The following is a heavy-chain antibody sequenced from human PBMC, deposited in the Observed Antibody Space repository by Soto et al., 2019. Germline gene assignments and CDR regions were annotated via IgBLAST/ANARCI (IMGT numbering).Heavy chain of an antibody. CDR2: IWYDGSNK. V-gene: IGHV3-33*01. Sequence: PGGSLRLSCAASGFTFSSYGMHWVRQAPGKGLEWVAVIWYDGSNKYYADSVKGRFTISRDNSKNTLYLQMNSLRAEDTAVYYCARGNYGSGSYYNENYYYYMDVWGKGTTVTVSS. CDR3: ARGNYGSGSYYNENYYYYMDV. J-gene: IGHJ6*03. CDR1: GFTFSSYG. D-gene: IGHD3-10*01.